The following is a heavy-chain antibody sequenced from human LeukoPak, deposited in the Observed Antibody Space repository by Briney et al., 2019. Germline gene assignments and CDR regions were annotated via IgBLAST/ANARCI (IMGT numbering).Heavy chain of an antibody. V-gene: IGHV3-23*01. D-gene: IGHD3-3*01. J-gene: IGHJ5*02. CDR3: AKDYEYWRGYYTDWFDP. Sequence: GGSLRLSCAASGFTFSFYAMSWVRQAPGKGLEWVSVISGSGGSTYYADSVKGRFTISRDNSKNTLYLQMNSLRAEDSAVYYCAKDYEYWRGYYTDWFDPWGQGTLVTVSS. CDR2: ISGSGGST. CDR1: GFTFSFYA.